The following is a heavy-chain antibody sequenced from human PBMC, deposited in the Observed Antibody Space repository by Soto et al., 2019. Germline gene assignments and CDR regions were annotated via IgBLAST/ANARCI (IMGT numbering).Heavy chain of an antibody. Sequence: SETLSLTCAVYGESFSGFYWTWIRQPPGEGLEWIGEITRSGSTNYNPSLKSRVTISADTSKNHFSLDLTSVTAADTAVYYCARAAIRVHQVAGQAPTSQTLDYWGQGTLVTVSS. CDR3: ARAAIRVHQVAGQAPTSQTLDY. CDR1: GESFSGFY. J-gene: IGHJ4*02. D-gene: IGHD1-26*01. CDR2: ITRSGST. V-gene: IGHV4-34*01.